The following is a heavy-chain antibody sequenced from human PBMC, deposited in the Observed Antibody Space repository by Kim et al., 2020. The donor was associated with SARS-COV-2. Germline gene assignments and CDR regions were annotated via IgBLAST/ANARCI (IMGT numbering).Heavy chain of an antibody. CDR3: ARGGDDGGYYYYYYMDV. V-gene: IGHV4-59*09. D-gene: IGHD6-25*01. Sequence: RKSRVTISVATSKNQFSLRLSSVTAADTAVYYCARGGDDGGYYYYYYMDVWGKGTTVTVSS. J-gene: IGHJ6*03.